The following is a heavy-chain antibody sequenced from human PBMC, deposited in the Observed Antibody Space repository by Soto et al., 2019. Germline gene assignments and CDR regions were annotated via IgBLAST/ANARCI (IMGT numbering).Heavy chain of an antibody. J-gene: IGHJ5*02. V-gene: IGHV1-8*01. CDR1: GYTFTSYD. CDR2: MNPNSGNT. D-gene: IGHD2-21*01. CDR3: AREHIGWFDP. Sequence: QVQLVQSGAEVKKPGASVKVSCKASGYTFTSYDINWVRQATGQGLEGMGWMNPNSGNTAYAQKFQRRVTMTRNTSISTASMDLSSLRSEDTAVYYCAREHIGWFDPLGQGTLVTVSS.